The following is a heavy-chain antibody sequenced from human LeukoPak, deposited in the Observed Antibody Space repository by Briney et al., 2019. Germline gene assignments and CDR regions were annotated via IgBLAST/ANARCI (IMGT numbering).Heavy chain of an antibody. CDR1: GTSIMSSHW. Sequence: PSETLSLTCGVYGTSIMSSHWWSWARQPPGKGLEWIGEIYHRGTTNYNPSLKGRVTKSLDISNNQISLHLTSVTAADTAVYYCATYFYGDYAVYYFDYWGQGTLVTVSS. CDR2: IYHRGTT. J-gene: IGHJ4*02. D-gene: IGHD4-17*01. V-gene: IGHV4-4*02. CDR3: ATYFYGDYAVYYFDY.